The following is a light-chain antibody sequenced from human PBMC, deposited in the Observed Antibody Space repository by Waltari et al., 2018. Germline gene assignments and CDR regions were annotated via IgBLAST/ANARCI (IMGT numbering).Light chain of an antibody. V-gene: IGLV2-18*02. CDR3: SSYTSSTTFV. J-gene: IGLJ2*01. CDR1: SSDVGNDNR. CDR2: EVN. Sequence: QSALTQPPSVSGSPGQSVTISCTGTSSDVGNDNRVSWYQQPPGTAPKVVIYEVNNRPSGVPDRFVGSKSGNTAYLTIAGLQAEDEADYYCSSYTSSTTFVFGGGTKLAVL.